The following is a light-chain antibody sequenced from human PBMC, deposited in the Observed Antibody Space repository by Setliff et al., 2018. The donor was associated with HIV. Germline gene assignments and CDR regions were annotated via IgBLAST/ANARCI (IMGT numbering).Light chain of an antibody. CDR1: SSDVGGYKY. Sequence: SVLTQLRSVSGSPGQSVTISCTGTSSDVGGYKYVSWYQQHPGKAPKLMIYAGSKRPSGVPDRFSGSKSGNTASLTISGLQAEDEADYYCCSYAGSYTFGYVFGTGTKVTVL. CDR2: AGS. CDR3: CSYAGSYTFGYV. V-gene: IGLV2-11*01. J-gene: IGLJ1*01.